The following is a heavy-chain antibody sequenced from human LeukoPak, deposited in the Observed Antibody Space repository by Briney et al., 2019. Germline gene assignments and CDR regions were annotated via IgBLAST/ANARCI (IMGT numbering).Heavy chain of an antibody. V-gene: IGHV4-34*01. CDR3: GIVDWNRPFYYYYGMDV. D-gene: IGHD1-1*01. CDR2: INHSGST. J-gene: IGHJ6*02. Sequence: SETLSLTCAVYGGSFSGYYCSWIRQPPGKGLEWIGEINHSGSTNYNPSLKSRVTISVDTSKNQFSLKLSSVTAADTAVYYCGIVDWNRPFYYYYGMDVWGQGTTVTVSS. CDR1: GGSFSGYY.